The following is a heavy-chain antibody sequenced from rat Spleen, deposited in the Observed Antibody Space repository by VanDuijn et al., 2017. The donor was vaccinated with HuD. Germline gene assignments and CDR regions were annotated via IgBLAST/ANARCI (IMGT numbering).Heavy chain of an antibody. CDR3: ATSDTYGFAY. Sequence: EVQLVESDGGLVQPGRSLKLSCAASGFTFSDYYMAWVRQAPTKGLEWVATISYDGTSIYYRDSVKGRFTISRDNAKSTLYLQMDSLRSEDTATYYFATSDTYGFAYWGHGTLVTVSS. CDR2: ISYDGTSI. V-gene: IGHV5-29*01. CDR1: GFTFSDYY. D-gene: IGHD2-1*01. J-gene: IGHJ3*01.